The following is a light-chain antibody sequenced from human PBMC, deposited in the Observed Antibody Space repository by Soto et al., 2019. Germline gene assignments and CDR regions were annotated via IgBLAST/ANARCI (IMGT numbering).Light chain of an antibody. CDR1: SSDVGSYNL. Sequence: SVLTQPASVSGSPGQSITISCTGTSSDVGSYNLVSWYQQHPGKAPKLMIYEVSKRPSGVSNRFSGSKSGNTASLTISGLQAEDEADYYCCSYAGSSTWVFGTGTKVTVL. CDR2: EVS. J-gene: IGLJ1*01. V-gene: IGLV2-23*02. CDR3: CSYAGSSTWV.